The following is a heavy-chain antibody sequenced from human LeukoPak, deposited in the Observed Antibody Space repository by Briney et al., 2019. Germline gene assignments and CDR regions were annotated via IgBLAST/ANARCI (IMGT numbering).Heavy chain of an antibody. CDR1: GGTFSSYA. CDR2: IIPIFGTA. CDR3: ARDDYGDYVTLFDY. Sequence: SVKVSRKASGGTFSSYAISWVRQAPGQGLEWMGGIIPIFGTANYAQKFQGRVTITADESTSTAYMELSSLRSEDTAVYYCARDDYGDYVTLFDYWGQGTLVTVSS. D-gene: IGHD4-17*01. V-gene: IGHV1-69*13. J-gene: IGHJ4*02.